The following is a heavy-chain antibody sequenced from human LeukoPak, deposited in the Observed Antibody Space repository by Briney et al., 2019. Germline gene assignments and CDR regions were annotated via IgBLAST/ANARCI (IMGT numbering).Heavy chain of an antibody. CDR2: ISYDGTNQ. CDR1: GFNFSSYG. V-gene: IGHV3-30*18. D-gene: IGHD2-21*02. CDR3: AKRGGGDHGLDV. Sequence: GGSLRLSCAASGFNFSSYGMHWVRQAPGKGLEWLAVISYDGTNQHYADSVKGRFTISRDNSKNTLYLLMNSLRPEDTAVYYCAKRGGGDHGLDVWGQGTTVTVSS. J-gene: IGHJ6*02.